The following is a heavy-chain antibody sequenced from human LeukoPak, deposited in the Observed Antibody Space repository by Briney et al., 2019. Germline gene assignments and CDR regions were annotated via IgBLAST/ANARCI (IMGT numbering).Heavy chain of an antibody. CDR3: ARDPGGHCDGHSCWGSRIDP. CDR2: VYYTGST. J-gene: IGHJ5*02. V-gene: IGHV4-59*12. Sequence: SETLSLTCTVSGGSLGTYCWSWIRQTPGKGLEWIGYVYYTGSTYYNPSFKSRLTMSIDTSKKQFSLKLTSVTAADTAVYYCARDPGGHCDGHSCWGSRIDPWGQGTLVTVSS. CDR1: GGSLGTYC. D-gene: IGHD2-15*01.